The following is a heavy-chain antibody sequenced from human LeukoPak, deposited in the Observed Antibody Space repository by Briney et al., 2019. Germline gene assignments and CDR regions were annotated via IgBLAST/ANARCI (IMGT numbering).Heavy chain of an antibody. D-gene: IGHD3-9*01. CDR3: ARDPPTIKAAFDY. V-gene: IGHV3-21*01. CDR2: ISSSSSYI. J-gene: IGHJ4*02. Sequence: PGGSLRLSCAASGFTFSRYSMNWVRQAPGKGLEWVSSISSSSSYIYYADSVKGRFTISRDNAKNSLYLQMNSLRAEDTAVYYCARDPPTIKAAFDYWGQGTLVTVSS. CDR1: GFTFSRYS.